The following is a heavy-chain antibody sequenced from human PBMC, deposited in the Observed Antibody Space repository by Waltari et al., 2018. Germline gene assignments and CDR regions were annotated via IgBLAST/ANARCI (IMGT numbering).Heavy chain of an antibody. D-gene: IGHD7-27*01. CDR3: ARESKLGINFDY. CDR2: TRNKANSYTT. CDR1: GFTFSDHY. Sequence: EVQLVESGGGLVQPGGSLRLSCAASGFTFSDHYMDWVRQAPGKGLEWVGRTRNKANSYTTEYAASVKGRFTISRDDSKNSLYLQMNSLKTEDTAVYYCARESKLGINFDYWGQGTLVTVSS. V-gene: IGHV3-72*01. J-gene: IGHJ4*02.